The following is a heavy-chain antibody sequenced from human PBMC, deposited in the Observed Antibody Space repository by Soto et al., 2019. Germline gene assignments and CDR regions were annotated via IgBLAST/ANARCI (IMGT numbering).Heavy chain of an antibody. V-gene: IGHV2-5*01. D-gene: IGHD5-12*01. J-gene: IGHJ4*02. Sequence: SVPTLVNPTRTLTLTCTFSGFSLTSSGVGVGWIRQPPGKALEWLALTYCNGNDRYSPSLRRRLAIKKATSENQVVLTMTNMDPVDTATYYCAHSGGGYDNSWDYFDYRGREFWSPSPQ. CDR1: GFSLTSSGVG. CDR2: TYCNGND. CDR3: AHSGGGYDNSWDYFDY.